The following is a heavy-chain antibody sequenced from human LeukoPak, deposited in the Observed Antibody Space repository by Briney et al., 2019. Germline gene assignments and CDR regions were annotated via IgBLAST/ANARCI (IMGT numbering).Heavy chain of an antibody. Sequence: GGSLRLSCAASGFTFSSYAMSWVRQAPGKGLEWVSAISGSGGSTYYADSVKGRFTISRDNSKNTLYLQMNSLRAEDTAVYYCVKQQGSYNVFDYWGQGTLVTVSS. V-gene: IGHV3-23*01. CDR2: ISGSGGST. CDR1: GFTFSSYA. D-gene: IGHD1-26*01. CDR3: VKQQGSYNVFDY. J-gene: IGHJ4*02.